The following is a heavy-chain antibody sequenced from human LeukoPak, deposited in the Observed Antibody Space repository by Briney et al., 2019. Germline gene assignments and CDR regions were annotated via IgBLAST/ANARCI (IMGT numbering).Heavy chain of an antibody. D-gene: IGHD3-10*01. CDR1: GGSISDYY. CDR2: IYYSGST. J-gene: IGHJ4*02. V-gene: IGHV4-59*01. Sequence: PSETLYLTCTVSGGSISDYYWSWIRQPPGKGLEHIGYIYYSGSTNYNPSLKSRVTISVDTSKNQFSLKLNSVTAADTAVYYCARTPNRGGFDYWGQGTLVTVSS. CDR3: ARTPNRGGFDY.